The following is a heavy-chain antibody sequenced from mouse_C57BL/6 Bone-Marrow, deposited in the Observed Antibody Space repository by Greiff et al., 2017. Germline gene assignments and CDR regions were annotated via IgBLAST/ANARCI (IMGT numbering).Heavy chain of an antibody. V-gene: IGHV1-9*01. CDR1: GYTFTGYW. Sequence: QVQLQQSGAELMKPGASVKLSCKATGYTFTGYWIEWVKQRPGHGLEWIGEILPGSGSTNYTEKFKGKATFTADTSSNTAYMQLSSLTTEDSAIYYCARFPLYYGSSSLAMDYWGQGTSVTVSS. J-gene: IGHJ4*01. D-gene: IGHD1-1*01. CDR3: ARFPLYYGSSSLAMDY. CDR2: ILPGSGST.